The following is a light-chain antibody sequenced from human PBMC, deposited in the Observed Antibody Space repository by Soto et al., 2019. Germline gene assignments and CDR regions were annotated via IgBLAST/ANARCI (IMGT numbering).Light chain of an antibody. CDR3: HQYNIWHRT. V-gene: IGKV3D-20*02. J-gene: IGKJ1*01. CDR1: QSLSSSY. Sequence: ERGLTRSPGTLTMSTGERASLSCRASQSLSSSYFVWYQQKPRQAPTLLLYETSSSANGIPHRFSGSGSGTDFILPISSLQSQDFAVYYCHQYNIWHRTFGQGTKVDIK. CDR2: ETS.